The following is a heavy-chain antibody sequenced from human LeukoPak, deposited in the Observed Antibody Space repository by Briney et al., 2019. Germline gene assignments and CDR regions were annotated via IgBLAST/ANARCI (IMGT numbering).Heavy chain of an antibody. CDR2: MNPNSGNT. D-gene: IGHD1-14*01. CDR3: ARSSSLNRHQIGY. CDR1: GHTFTSYD. Sequence: ASVKVSCKASGHTFTSYDINWVRQATGQGLEWMGWMNPNSGNTGYAQKFQGRVTITRNTSISTAYMELSSLRSEDTAVYYCARSSSLNRHQIGYWGQGTLVTVSS. V-gene: IGHV1-8*03. J-gene: IGHJ4*02.